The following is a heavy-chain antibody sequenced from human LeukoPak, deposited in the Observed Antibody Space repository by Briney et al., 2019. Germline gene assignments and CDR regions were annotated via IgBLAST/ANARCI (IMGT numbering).Heavy chain of an antibody. CDR3: ARQEGRVTTVGGYFDY. V-gene: IGHV4-34*01. Sequence: SETLSLTCAVYGGSFSGYYWSWIRQPPGKGLEWIGEINHSGSTNYNPSLKSRVTISVDTSKNQFSLKLSSVTAADTAVYYCARQEGRVTTVGGYFDYWGQGTLVTVSS. CDR1: GGSFSGYY. D-gene: IGHD4-17*01. CDR2: INHSGST. J-gene: IGHJ4*02.